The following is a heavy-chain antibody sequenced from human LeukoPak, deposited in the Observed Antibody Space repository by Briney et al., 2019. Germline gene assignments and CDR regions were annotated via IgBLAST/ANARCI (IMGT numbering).Heavy chain of an antibody. CDR3: ARASSSGWYYY. J-gene: IGHJ4*02. Sequence: QPGGSLRLSCAASGFTVSSNYMSWVRQAPGKGLEWGSVIYSGGSAYYADSVKGRFTISRDNSKNTLYLQMNSLRAEDTAVYYCARASSSGWYYYWGQGTLVTVSS. CDR2: IYSGGSA. V-gene: IGHV3-66*01. D-gene: IGHD6-19*01. CDR1: GFTVSSNY.